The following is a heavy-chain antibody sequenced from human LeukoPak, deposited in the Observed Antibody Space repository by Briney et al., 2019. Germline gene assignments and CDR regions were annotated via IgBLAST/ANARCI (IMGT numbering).Heavy chain of an antibody. J-gene: IGHJ4*02. CDR2: IYHSGST. CDR1: GYSISSGYY. Sequence: SETLSLTCTVSGYSISSGYYWGWIRQPPGKGLEWIGSIYHSGSTYYNPSLKSRVTISVDTSKNQFSLKLSSVTAADTAVYYCARLVRYRYYFDYWGQGTLVTVSS. CDR3: ARLVRYRYYFDY. V-gene: IGHV4-38-2*02. D-gene: IGHD3-9*01.